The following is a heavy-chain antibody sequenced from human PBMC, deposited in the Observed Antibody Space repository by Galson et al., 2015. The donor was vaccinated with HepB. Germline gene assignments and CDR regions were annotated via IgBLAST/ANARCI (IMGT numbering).Heavy chain of an antibody. Sequence: SVKVSCKASGYTFTGYYMHWVRQAPGQGLEWMGRINPNSGGTNYAQKFQGRVTMTRDTSISTAYMELSRLRSDDTAVYYCARATLRTSTMILFPSLPDYWGQGTLVTVSS. J-gene: IGHJ4*02. D-gene: IGHD3-22*01. CDR2: INPNSGGT. V-gene: IGHV1-2*06. CDR1: GYTFTGYY. CDR3: ARATLRTSTMILFPSLPDY.